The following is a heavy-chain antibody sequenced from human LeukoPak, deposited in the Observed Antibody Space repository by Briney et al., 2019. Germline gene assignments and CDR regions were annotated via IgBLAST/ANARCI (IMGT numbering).Heavy chain of an antibody. D-gene: IGHD5-18*01. J-gene: IGHJ4*02. CDR1: GFTFSDYY. Sequence: PGGSLRLSCAASGFTFSDYYMSWIRQAPGKGLEWVSYISSSSSYTNYADSVKGRFTIPRDNAKTSLYLQMNSLRAEDTAVYYCARLDSSAPVPGYWGQGTLVAVSS. CDR3: ARLDSSAPVPGY. V-gene: IGHV3-11*03. CDR2: ISSSSSYT.